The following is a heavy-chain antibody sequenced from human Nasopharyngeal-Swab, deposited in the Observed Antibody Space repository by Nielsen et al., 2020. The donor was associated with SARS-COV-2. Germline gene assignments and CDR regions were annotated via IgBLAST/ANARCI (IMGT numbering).Heavy chain of an antibody. V-gene: IGHV4-59*08. D-gene: IGHD1-26*01. Sequence: SETLSLTCTVSGDSISSYYWSWIRQPPGKGLQLIGYIYYGGSTNYNPSLKSRVTISVDTSKNQFSLKLSSVTAADTAVYYCARHLRELYGAYAFDYWGQGTLVTVSS. CDR2: IYYGGST. CDR1: GDSISSYY. J-gene: IGHJ4*02. CDR3: ARHLRELYGAYAFDY.